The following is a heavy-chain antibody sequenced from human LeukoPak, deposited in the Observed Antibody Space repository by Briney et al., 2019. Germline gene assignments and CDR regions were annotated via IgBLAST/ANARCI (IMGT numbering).Heavy chain of an antibody. V-gene: IGHV4-34*01. CDR3: ARMSASSGF. Sequence: SETLSLTCAVYGGSFSGYYWTWIRQPPGKGLEWIGSIYYSGSTYYNPSLKSRVTISLDTSKNQFSLRLISVTAADTAVYYCARMSASSGFWGQGTQVIVSS. D-gene: IGHD3-22*01. J-gene: IGHJ4*02. CDR2: IYYSGST. CDR1: GGSFSGYY.